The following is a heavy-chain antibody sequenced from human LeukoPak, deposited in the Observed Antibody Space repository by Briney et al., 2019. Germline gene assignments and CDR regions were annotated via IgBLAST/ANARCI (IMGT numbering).Heavy chain of an antibody. CDR1: GFTVSSNY. D-gene: IGHD6-19*01. CDR3: ARDSIGGEESSGRPVVDV. J-gene: IGHJ6*02. CDR2: IYSGGST. V-gene: IGHV3-66*01. Sequence: GGSLRLSCAASGFTVSSNYMSWVRQAPGKGLEWVSVIYSGGSTYYADSVKGRFTISRDNSKNTLYLQMNSLRAEDTAVYYCARDSIGGEESSGRPVVDVWGQGTTVTVSS.